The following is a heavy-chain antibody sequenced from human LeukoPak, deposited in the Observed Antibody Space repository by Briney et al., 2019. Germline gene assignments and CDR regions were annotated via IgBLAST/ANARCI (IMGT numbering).Heavy chain of an antibody. Sequence: SETLSLTCTVSGGSISSYYWSWIRQPPGKGLEWIGYIHYSGSTNYNPSLKSRVTMSLDTSKNQVSLKLNSVTAADTAVYYCARGLVGASLYNWFDPWGQGTLVTVSS. D-gene: IGHD1-26*01. V-gene: IGHV4-59*12. CDR3: ARGLVGASLYNWFDP. CDR2: IHYSGST. J-gene: IGHJ5*02. CDR1: GGSISSYY.